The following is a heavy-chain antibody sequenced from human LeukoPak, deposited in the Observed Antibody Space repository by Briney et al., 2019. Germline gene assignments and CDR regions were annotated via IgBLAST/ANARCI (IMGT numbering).Heavy chain of an antibody. CDR1: GGTFSSYA. V-gene: IGHV1-69*13. J-gene: IGHJ6*02. D-gene: IGHD4-23*01. Sequence: SVNVSCKASGGTFSSYAISWVRQAPGQGLEWMGGIIPIFGTANYAQKFQGRVTITADESTSTAYMELSSLRSEDTAVYYCARWPYGGNFYYGMDVWGQGTTVTVSS. CDR3: ARWPYGGNFYYGMDV. CDR2: IIPIFGTA.